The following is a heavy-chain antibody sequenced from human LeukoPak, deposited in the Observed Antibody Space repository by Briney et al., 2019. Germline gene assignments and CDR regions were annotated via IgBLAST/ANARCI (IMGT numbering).Heavy chain of an antibody. CDR2: IKQDGSEK. V-gene: IGHV3-7*05. Sequence: GGSLRLSCAASGDYWMSWVRQAPGKGLEWVANIKQDGSEKYYVDSVKGRFTISRDNAKNSLYLQMNSLRAEDTAVYYCVRDASWGQGTLVTVSS. CDR1: GDYW. CDR3: VRDAS. J-gene: IGHJ4*02.